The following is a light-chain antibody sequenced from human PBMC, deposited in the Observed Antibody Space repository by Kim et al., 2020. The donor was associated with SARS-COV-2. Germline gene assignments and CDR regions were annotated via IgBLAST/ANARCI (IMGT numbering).Light chain of an antibody. V-gene: IGKV3-15*01. CDR2: GAS. CDR1: QSVSSN. CDR3: QQYNNWLPLT. J-gene: IGKJ4*01. Sequence: EIVMTQSPATLSVSPGERATLSCRASQSVSSNLAWYQQKPGQAPRLLIYGASTRATGIPARFSGSGSGTEFTLTIGSLQSEDFAVYYCQQYNNWLPLTFGGGTKVDIK.